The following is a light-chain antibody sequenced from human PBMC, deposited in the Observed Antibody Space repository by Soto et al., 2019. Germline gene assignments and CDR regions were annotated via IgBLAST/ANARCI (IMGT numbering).Light chain of an antibody. Sequence: EIVLTQSPGTLSVSPGERATLSCRASQSVSSKLAWYQQKPGQAPRLLFYGASTGATGIPARFSGSGSETEFTLSISSLQSEDFAAYYCQQYKNWPGTFGEGTKVEIK. CDR3: QQYKNWPGT. V-gene: IGKV3-15*01. CDR2: GAS. CDR1: QSVSSK. J-gene: IGKJ1*01.